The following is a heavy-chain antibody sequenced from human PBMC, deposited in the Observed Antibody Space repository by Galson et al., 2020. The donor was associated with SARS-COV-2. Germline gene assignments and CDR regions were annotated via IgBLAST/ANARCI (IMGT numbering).Heavy chain of an antibody. D-gene: IGHD6-19*01. CDR2: VNWNGGGT. V-gene: IGHV3-20*04. CDR3: ARQVGGQWLAAIDY. Sequence: GESLKISCTASGFIFDDFGMSWVRQAPGKGLEWVSGVNWNGGGTSYADSVKGRFTISRDNAKNSVYLQMTSLRAADTALYYCARQVGGQWLAAIDYWGRGTLVSVSS. J-gene: IGHJ4*02. CDR1: GFIFDDFG.